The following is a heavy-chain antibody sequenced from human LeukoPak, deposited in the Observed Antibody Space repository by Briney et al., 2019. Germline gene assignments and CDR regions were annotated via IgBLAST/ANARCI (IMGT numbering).Heavy chain of an antibody. Sequence: SETLSLTCAVYGGAFSGYYWSWIRQPPGKGLEWSGEINHSGSTNYNPSLKSRVTISVDTSKNQFSLKLSSVTAADTAVYYCASQLGYCSSTSCLDYWGQGTLVTVSS. CDR2: INHSGST. J-gene: IGHJ4*02. D-gene: IGHD2-2*01. CDR1: GGAFSGYY. CDR3: ASQLGYCSSTSCLDY. V-gene: IGHV4-34*01.